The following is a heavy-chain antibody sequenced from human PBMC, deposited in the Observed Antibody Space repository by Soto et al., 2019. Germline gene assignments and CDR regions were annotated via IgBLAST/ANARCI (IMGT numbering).Heavy chain of an antibody. CDR2: INPNGGST. Sequence: QVQLVQSGAEVKKPGASVKVSCKASGYTFTSCYMHWVRQAPGQGLEWMGIINPNGGSTSYAQKFQGRVAMHRDTSTSRVYMQLSSLRSEDTAVYYCARGCSTSCYGAEYFQYWGQGTLGTVSS. CDR3: ARGCSTSCYGAEYFQY. J-gene: IGHJ1*01. D-gene: IGHD2-2*01. CDR1: GYTFTSCY. V-gene: IGHV1-46*03.